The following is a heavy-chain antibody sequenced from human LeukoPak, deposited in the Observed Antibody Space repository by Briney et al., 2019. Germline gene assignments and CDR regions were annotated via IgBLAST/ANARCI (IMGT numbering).Heavy chain of an antibody. CDR1: GGSVRSSYD. CDR2: VSNSGT. CDR3: ARARGYYYDFDY. D-gene: IGHD3-22*01. V-gene: IGHV4-61*01. Sequence: PSETLSLTCTDSGGSVRSSYDGIWIRQPPGKRLEWIGYVSNSGTKYNPSLKSRVTISLDTSKNQFSLKLSSVTAADTAVYYCARARGYYYDFDYWGQGTLVTVSS. J-gene: IGHJ4*02.